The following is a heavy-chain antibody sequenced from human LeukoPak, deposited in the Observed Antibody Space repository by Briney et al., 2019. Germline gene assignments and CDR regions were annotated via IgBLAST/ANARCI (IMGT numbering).Heavy chain of an antibody. D-gene: IGHD2-21*02. CDR1: GDSISSGGNY. CDR3: ARGYCGGDCYVDY. V-gene: IGHV4-31*03. J-gene: IGHJ4*02. Sequence: PSETLSLTCTVSGDSISSGGNYWSWIRQHPGKGLEWIGYIYYSGSTHYNSSLKSRVTMSVDTSKNQFSLRLSSVTAADTAVYYCARGYCGGDCYVDYWGQGTLVTVSS. CDR2: IYYSGST.